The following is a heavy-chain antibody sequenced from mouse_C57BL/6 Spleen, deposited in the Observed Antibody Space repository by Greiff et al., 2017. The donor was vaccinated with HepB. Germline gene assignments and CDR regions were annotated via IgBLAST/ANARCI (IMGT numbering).Heavy chain of an antibody. J-gene: IGHJ4*01. Sequence: DVQLQESGPGLVKPSQSLSLTCSVTGYSITSGYYWNWIRQFPGNKLEWMGYISYDGSNNYNPSLKNRISITRDTSKNQFFLKLNSVTTEDTATYYWAREGHYDPTGTGYAMDYWGHGTSVTVAS. CDR3: AREGHYDPTGTGYAMDY. CDR1: GYSITSGYY. CDR2: ISYDGSN. V-gene: IGHV3-6*01. D-gene: IGHD4-1*02.